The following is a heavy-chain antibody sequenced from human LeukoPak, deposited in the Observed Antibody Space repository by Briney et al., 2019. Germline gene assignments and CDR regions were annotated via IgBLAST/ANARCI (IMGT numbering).Heavy chain of an antibody. CDR1: GYTFTGYY. CDR3: ARAPKDRHAFDI. V-gene: IGHV1-2*02. J-gene: IGHJ3*02. Sequence: ASVKVSCKASGYTFTGYYMHWVRRAPGQGLEWMGWINPNSGGTNYAQKFQGRVTMTRDTSISTAYMELSRLRSDDTAVYYCARAPKDRHAFDIWGQGTMVTVSS. CDR2: INPNSGGT.